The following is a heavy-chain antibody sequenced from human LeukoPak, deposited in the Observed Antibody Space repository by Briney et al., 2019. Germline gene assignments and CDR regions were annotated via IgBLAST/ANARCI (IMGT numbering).Heavy chain of an antibody. CDR2: ISAYNGNT. CDR3: ARGAGSFDY. CDR1: GYTFTSYG. J-gene: IGHJ4*02. V-gene: IGHV1-18*01. Sequence: GASVKVSCKASGYTFTSYGISWVRQAPEQGREWLDWISAYNGNTNYAQKLQGRVTMTTDTSTTTAYMELRSLRFADTPVYYCARGAGSFDYGGQETLFTVPS.